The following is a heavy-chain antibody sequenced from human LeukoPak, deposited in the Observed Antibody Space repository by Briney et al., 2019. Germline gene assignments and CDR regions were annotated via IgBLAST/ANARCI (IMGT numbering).Heavy chain of an antibody. V-gene: IGHV3-48*01. CDR2: ISGSSSTI. CDR1: GVTLSNYA. D-gene: IGHD3-22*01. CDR3: ARGSTYYDSSGQVPFDY. J-gene: IGHJ4*02. Sequence: PGGSLRLSCVASGVTLSNYAMSWARRAPGKGLEWGSYISGSSSTIYYADSVKGRFTISRDNGKNTLYLQMNSLRAEDTAVYYCARGSTYYDSSGQVPFDYWGQGTLVTVSS.